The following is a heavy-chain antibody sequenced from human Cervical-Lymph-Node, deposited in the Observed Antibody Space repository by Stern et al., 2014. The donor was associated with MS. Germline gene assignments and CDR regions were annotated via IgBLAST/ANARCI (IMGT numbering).Heavy chain of an antibody. CDR1: GFIFSDYA. J-gene: IGHJ4*02. Sequence: EVQLVESGGGLVQPGGSLRLSCAASGFIFSDYAMSWVRQAPGKGLEWVSRISGSGGSSYFADSVKGRFTISRDKSNDTLYLQMDSLRDEDTAVYYCAKGARIVGSTEFDHWGQGTLVAVSS. CDR2: ISGSGGSS. V-gene: IGHV3-23*04. D-gene: IGHD1-26*01. CDR3: AKGARIVGSTEFDH.